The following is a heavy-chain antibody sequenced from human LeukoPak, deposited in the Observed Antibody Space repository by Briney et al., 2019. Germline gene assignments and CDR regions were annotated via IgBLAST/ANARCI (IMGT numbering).Heavy chain of an antibody. V-gene: IGHV3-53*01. CDR2: LYIGGNT. J-gene: IGHJ1*01. CDR1: AFSVSCNY. CDR3: ARELALGAITEYVQD. Sequence: PGGSLRLSCVASAFSVSCNYMAWVRQAPGKGLEWVSVLYIGGNTYYGDFVKGRFTISRDNSRNTLYLQMNSLRVDDTAVYYCARELALGAITEYVQDSGQGTLVTVSS. D-gene: IGHD1-26*01.